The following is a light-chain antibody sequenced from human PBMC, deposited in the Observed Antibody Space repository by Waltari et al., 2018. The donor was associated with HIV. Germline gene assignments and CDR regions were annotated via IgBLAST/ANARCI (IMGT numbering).Light chain of an antibody. Sequence: DIVMTQTPLSSPVTLGQPASISCRSSQSLVHSDGNISLSWLHQRPGQPPRLLIYEISNRFSGVPDRFSGSGTGTDFTLRISRVEAEDVGVYYCMQATQLLTFGGGTKVEIK. CDR2: EIS. CDR1: QSLVHSDGNIS. J-gene: IGKJ4*01. CDR3: MQATQLLT. V-gene: IGKV2-24*01.